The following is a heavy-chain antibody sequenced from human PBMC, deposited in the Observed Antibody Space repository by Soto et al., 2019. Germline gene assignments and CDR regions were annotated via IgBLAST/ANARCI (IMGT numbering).Heavy chain of an antibody. J-gene: IGHJ4*02. CDR2: ISSSSGYT. CDR1: GFTFNDYY. D-gene: IGHD4-17*01. Sequence: QVQLVESGGGLVKPGGSLRLSCVASGFTFNDYYMSWIRQAPGNGLEWVSYISSSSGYTNYADSVKGRFTISRDNARNSLYLQLNSLRAEDTAVYYCARGWTTVTYFWGQRTLVTGSS. V-gene: IGHV3-11*06. CDR3: ARGWTTVTYF.